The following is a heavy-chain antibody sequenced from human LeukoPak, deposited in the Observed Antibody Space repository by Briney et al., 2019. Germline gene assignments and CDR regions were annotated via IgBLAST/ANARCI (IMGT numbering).Heavy chain of an antibody. J-gene: IGHJ4*02. Sequence: SETLSLTCTVSGGSISSSTYYWGWIRQPPGKGLEWIGYINYSGSTNYNLKGRVTMSVDTSTNQFSLKLSSVTAADTAVYYCARGQQVFDYWGQGTLVTVSS. CDR1: GGSISSSTYY. V-gene: IGHV4-61*05. CDR2: INYSGST. CDR3: ARGQQVFDY.